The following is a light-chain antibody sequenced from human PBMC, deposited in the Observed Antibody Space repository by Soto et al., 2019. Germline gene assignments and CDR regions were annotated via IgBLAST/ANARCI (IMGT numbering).Light chain of an antibody. CDR2: DAS. V-gene: IGKV3-11*01. Sequence: IVLTQSPATLSVSPGERATVSCRASQSVSSHLAWYQQKRGQAPRLLIYDASSRASGIPARFSGSGSGTDFTLTISSLEPEDFAVYYCQQGGNWPLTFGQGTRLEIK. J-gene: IGKJ5*01. CDR3: QQGGNWPLT. CDR1: QSVSSH.